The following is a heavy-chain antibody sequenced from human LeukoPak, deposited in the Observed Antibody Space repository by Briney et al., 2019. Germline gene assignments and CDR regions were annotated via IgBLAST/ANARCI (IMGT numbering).Heavy chain of an antibody. D-gene: IGHD5-12*01. CDR3: TTDHIVATIRVDY. CDR2: IKSKTDGGTT. V-gene: IGHV3-15*01. CDR1: GFTFSNAW. Sequence: PGGSLRLSCAASGFTFSNAWMSWVRQAPGKGLEWVGRIKSKTDGGTTDYAAPVKGRFTISRDDSKNTLYLQMNSLKTEDTAVYYCTTDHIVATIRVDYWGQGTLVTVSS. J-gene: IGHJ4*02.